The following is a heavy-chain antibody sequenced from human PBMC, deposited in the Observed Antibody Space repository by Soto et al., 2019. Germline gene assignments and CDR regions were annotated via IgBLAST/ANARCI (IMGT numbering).Heavy chain of an antibody. D-gene: IGHD2-8*02. CDR2: INHSGST. Sequence: SETLSLTCTVSDDSISSSSFYWTWIRQPPGTGLEWIGEINHSGSTNYNPSLKSRVTISVDTSKNQFSLKLTSVTAADTAVYYCARDKITGLFDYWGQGTLVTVSS. CDR1: DDSISSSSFY. J-gene: IGHJ4*02. CDR3: ARDKITGLFDY. V-gene: IGHV4-39*07.